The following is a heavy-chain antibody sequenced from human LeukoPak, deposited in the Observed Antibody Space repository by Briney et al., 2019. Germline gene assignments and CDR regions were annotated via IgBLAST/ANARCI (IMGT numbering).Heavy chain of an antibody. Sequence: AGGSLRLSCVASGFTFGNSWVHWVRQAPGKGLVWVSLINADGSTASYADSVKGRFTISRDNARNTLSLQMNSLRIEETADYVVVVEPPDSDGFDVWGQGTMITVSS. D-gene: IGHD1-14*01. CDR1: GFTFGNSW. CDR3: VVEPPDSDGFDV. CDR2: INADGSTA. J-gene: IGHJ3*01. V-gene: IGHV3-74*01.